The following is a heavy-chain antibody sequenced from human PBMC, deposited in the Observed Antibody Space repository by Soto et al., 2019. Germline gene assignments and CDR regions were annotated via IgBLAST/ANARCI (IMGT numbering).Heavy chain of an antibody. J-gene: IGHJ5*02. D-gene: IGHD6-19*01. Sequence: GGSLRLSCAASAFTFNNAWMTWVRQAPGKGLEWVGRIKSNTDGGTTDYAAPVKGRFTISRDDSKNTLYLQVNSLKSEDTAVYYCTTDHGRGPAAGTDPWGQGTLVTVSS. CDR2: IKSNTDGGTT. V-gene: IGHV3-15*01. CDR1: AFTFNNAW. CDR3: TTDHGRGPAAGTDP.